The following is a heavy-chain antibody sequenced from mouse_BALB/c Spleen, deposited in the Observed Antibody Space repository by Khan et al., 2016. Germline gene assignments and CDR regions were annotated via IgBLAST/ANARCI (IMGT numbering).Heavy chain of an antibody. J-gene: IGHJ4*01. D-gene: IGHD1-1*01. CDR1: GYTFTSHW. V-gene: IGHV1-7*01. Sequence: QVQLQQSGAELAKPGASVKMSCKASGYTFTSHWMHWIKQRPGQGLEWIGYINPSSGYTDYSQKFKDKATLTADKSSSTAYMQLSSLTSEDSAIYYCTSVYYGYAMDYWGQGTSVTVSS. CDR3: TSVYYGYAMDY. CDR2: INPSSGYT.